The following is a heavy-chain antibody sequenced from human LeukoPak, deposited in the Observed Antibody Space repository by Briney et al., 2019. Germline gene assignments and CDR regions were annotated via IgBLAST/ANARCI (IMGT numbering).Heavy chain of an antibody. CDR2: IYYSGST. V-gene: IGHV4-39*07. D-gene: IGHD3-10*01. Sequence: ETLSLTCTVSGGSISSSSYYWGWIRQPPGKGLEWIGSIYYSGSTYYNPSLKSRVTISVDTSKNQFSLKLSSVTAADTAVYYCARDRRFGELSWGQGTLVTVSS. J-gene: IGHJ5*02. CDR1: GGSISSSSYY. CDR3: ARDRRFGELS.